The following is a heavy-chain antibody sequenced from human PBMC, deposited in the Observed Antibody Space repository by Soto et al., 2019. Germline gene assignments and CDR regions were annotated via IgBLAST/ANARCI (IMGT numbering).Heavy chain of an antibody. Sequence: EVHLVESGGGLVQTGGSLRLSCAIFESTVSRDWMNWVRQAPGKGLEWVAHINQDGSEKYYVDSVKGRFTISRDNAKKSVYLQMSSRRAADSAMYYCSGGVGDAFWGQGTLVTVSS. CDR2: INQDGSEK. CDR3: SGGVGDAF. CDR1: ESTVSRDW. D-gene: IGHD3-16*01. J-gene: IGHJ4*02. V-gene: IGHV3-7*04.